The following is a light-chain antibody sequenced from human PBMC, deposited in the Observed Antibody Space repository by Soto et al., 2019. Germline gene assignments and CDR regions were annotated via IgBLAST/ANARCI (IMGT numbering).Light chain of an antibody. Sequence: DIQLTQSPSFLSASVGDRVTITCRASQGSRSYLAWYQQKPGKAPKLLIYAASTLQSGVPSRFSGSGYGTEFTLTISSLRPEDFAAYYCQQLNSYPWTFGQGTKVEIK. V-gene: IGKV1-9*01. J-gene: IGKJ1*01. CDR2: AAS. CDR3: QQLNSYPWT. CDR1: QGSRSY.